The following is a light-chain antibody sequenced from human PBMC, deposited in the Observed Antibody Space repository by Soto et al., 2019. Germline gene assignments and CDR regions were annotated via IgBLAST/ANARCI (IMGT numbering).Light chain of an antibody. CDR3: QQYNDWPRT. CDR2: GAS. Sequence: EVVMTQSPATLSVSPGERVTLSCRASQSVRSHLAWYQQKPGQAPSLLIFGASTRATGVPDRFSGGESGTDFTLTISSLQSEDVAVYFCQQYNDWPRTFGGGTRVEIK. J-gene: IGKJ4*01. CDR1: QSVRSH. V-gene: IGKV3-15*01.